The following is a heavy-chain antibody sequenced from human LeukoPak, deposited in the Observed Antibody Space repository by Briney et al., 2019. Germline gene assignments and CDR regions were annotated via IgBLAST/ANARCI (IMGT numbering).Heavy chain of an antibody. CDR1: GYTFSSSHD. CDR3: ARERGRRGIFGVALIGTRRAYYFDY. CDR2: MNPNSGNT. Sequence: GASVKVSCKASGYTFSSSHDVHWVRQATGQGLEWMGWMNPNSGNTGYARKFQGRVTMTRNTSINTAYMELSSLRSEDTAVYYCARERGRRGIFGVALIGTRRAYYFDYWGQGTPVTVSS. J-gene: IGHJ4*02. D-gene: IGHD3-3*01. V-gene: IGHV1-8*01.